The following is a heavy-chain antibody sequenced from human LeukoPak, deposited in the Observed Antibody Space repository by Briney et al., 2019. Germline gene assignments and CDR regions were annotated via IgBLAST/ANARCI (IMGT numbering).Heavy chain of an antibody. D-gene: IGHD6-13*01. CDR3: KSGGAAPGSFDN. CDR1: GFIFSDYW. Sequence: PGGSLRLSCGASGFIFSDYWMSWMRQAPGKGLEWVANIKYDGDEEYYVDSVKGRFTISRDNAKNSLYLQLNSLRVEDTAVYYCKSGGAAPGSFDNWGQGTLVTVSP. V-gene: IGHV3-7*01. J-gene: IGHJ4*02. CDR2: IKYDGDEE.